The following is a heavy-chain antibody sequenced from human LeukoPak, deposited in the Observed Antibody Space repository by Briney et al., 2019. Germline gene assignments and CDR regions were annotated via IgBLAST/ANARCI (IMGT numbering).Heavy chain of an antibody. D-gene: IGHD3-3*01. Sequence: GRSLRLSCAASGFTFSSYGMHWVRQAPGKGLEWVAVIWYDGSNKYYADSVKGRFTICRDNSKNTLYLQMNSLRAEDTAVYHCAKAGNFGVVITNYFDYWGQGTLVTVSS. CDR1: GFTFSSYG. J-gene: IGHJ4*02. CDR3: AKAGNFGVVITNYFDY. CDR2: IWYDGSNK. V-gene: IGHV3-33*06.